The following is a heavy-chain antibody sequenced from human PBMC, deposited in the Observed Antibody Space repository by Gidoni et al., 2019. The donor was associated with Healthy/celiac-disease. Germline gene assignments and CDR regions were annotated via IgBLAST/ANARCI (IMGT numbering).Heavy chain of an antibody. CDR3: ASVVVTAIQGLDAFDI. D-gene: IGHD2-21*02. CDR1: GFTFSSYW. CDR2: IKQDGSEK. J-gene: IGHJ3*02. V-gene: IGHV3-7*01. Sequence: EVQLVESGGGLVQPGGSLRLSCAASGFTFSSYWMSWVRQAPGKGLEWVANIKQDGSEKYYVDSVKGRFTISRDNAKNSLYLQMNSLRAEDTAVYYCASVVVTAIQGLDAFDIWGQGTMVTVSS.